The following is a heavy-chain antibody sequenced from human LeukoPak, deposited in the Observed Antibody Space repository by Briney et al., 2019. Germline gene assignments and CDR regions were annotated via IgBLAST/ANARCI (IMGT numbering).Heavy chain of an antibody. J-gene: IGHJ4*02. CDR2: IYDSGST. CDR3: ARQSISGSSLSYFDY. V-gene: IGHV4-59*01. CDR1: GGSISSYY. Sequence: SETLSLTCTASGGSISSYYWSWIRQPPGKGLEWIGNIYDSGSTNYNPSLKSRVTISVDTSKNQCSLKLSSVTAADTAVYYCARQSISGSSLSYFDYWGQGTLVNVSS. D-gene: IGHD3-22*01.